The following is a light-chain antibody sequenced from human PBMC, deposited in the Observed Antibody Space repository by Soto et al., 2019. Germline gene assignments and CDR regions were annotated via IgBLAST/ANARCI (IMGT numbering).Light chain of an antibody. CDR2: RNN. V-gene: IGLV1-47*01. CDR3: AAWDDRLSFYV. Sequence: QAVVTQPPSASGTPGQRVTISCSGSSSNIGSNFVYWYQQLSGTAPKLLIFRNNQWPSGVPDRFSGSKSGTSASLAISDLRSEDEADYYCAAWDDRLSFYVFGTGTKLTVL. CDR1: SSNIGSNF. J-gene: IGLJ1*01.